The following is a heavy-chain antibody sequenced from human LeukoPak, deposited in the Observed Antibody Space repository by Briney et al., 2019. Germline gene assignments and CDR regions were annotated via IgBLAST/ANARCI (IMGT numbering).Heavy chain of an antibody. D-gene: IGHD4/OR15-4a*01. Sequence: GGSLRLSCAASGFTFSSYGMHWVRQAPGKGLEWVAVISYDGSNKYYADSVKGRFTISRDNSKNTLYLQMNSLRAEDTAVYYCAKGGEFYGGLFDSWGQGTLVTVSS. CDR3: AKGGEFYGGLFDS. V-gene: IGHV3-30*18. CDR1: GFTFSSYG. J-gene: IGHJ4*02. CDR2: ISYDGSNK.